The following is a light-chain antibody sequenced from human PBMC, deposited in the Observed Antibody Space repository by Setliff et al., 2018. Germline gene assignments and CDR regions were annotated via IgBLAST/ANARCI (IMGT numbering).Light chain of an antibody. CDR3: LSYTSETTHAL. J-gene: IGLJ2*01. CDR1: NSDVGGYNY. CDR2: EVT. V-gene: IGLV2-14*01. Sequence: QSALAQPAAVSGSPGQSIAISCAGSNSDVGGYNYVSWYQQHPNKAPKLIIYEVTKRPSGVSDRFSGSKSGNTASLTISGLQAGDEADYYCLSYTSETTHALFAGGTK.